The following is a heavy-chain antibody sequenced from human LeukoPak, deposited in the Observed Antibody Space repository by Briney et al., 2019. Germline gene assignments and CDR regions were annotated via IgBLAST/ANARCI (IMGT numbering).Heavy chain of an antibody. J-gene: IGHJ4*02. V-gene: IGHV3-30*04. CDR3: ASPHLGLEGGEYSSSWYYFDY. Sequence: PGGSLRLSCAASGFTFSSYAMHWVRQAPGKGLEWVAVISYDGSNKYYADSVKGRFTISRDNSKNTLYLQMNSLRAEDTAVYYCASPHLGLEGGEYSSSWYYFDYWGQGTLVTVSS. D-gene: IGHD6-13*01. CDR1: GFTFSSYA. CDR2: ISYDGSNK.